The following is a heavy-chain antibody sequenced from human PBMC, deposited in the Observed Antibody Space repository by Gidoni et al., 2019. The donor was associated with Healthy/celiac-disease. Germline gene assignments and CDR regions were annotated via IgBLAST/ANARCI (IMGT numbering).Heavy chain of an antibody. CDR1: GLTFSSYA. Sequence: EVQLLESGGGLVETGGSLRFACAASGLTFSSYAMSWVRQAPGKGLGWVSAISGSGGGTYYADSVKGRFTISRDNSKNTLYLQMNSLRAEDTAVYYCAKFELRYCGGDCSDIDYWGQGTLVTVSS. CDR2: ISGSGGGT. D-gene: IGHD2-21*01. CDR3: AKFELRYCGGDCSDIDY. J-gene: IGHJ4*02. V-gene: IGHV3-23*01.